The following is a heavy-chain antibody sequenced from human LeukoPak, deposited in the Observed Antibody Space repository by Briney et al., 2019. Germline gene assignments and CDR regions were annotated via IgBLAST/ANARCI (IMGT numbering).Heavy chain of an antibody. Sequence: SGGSLRLSCAASGFTFSSYAMSRVRQAPGKGLEWVSAISGSGGSTYYADSVKGRFTISRDNTKNTLYLQMNSLRAEDTAVYYCAKALYYYDSSPQWYWGQGTLVTVSS. V-gene: IGHV3-23*01. CDR1: GFTFSSYA. CDR2: ISGSGGST. CDR3: AKALYYYDSSPQWY. D-gene: IGHD3-22*01. J-gene: IGHJ4*02.